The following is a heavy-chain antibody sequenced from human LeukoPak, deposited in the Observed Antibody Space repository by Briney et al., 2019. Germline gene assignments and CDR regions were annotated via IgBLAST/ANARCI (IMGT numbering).Heavy chain of an antibody. Sequence: ASVKVSCKASGYTFTSYYMHWVRQAPGQGLEWMGIINPSGGSTSYAQKFQGRVTMTRDTSTSTVYMELSSLRSEDTAVYYCARERVGYGGNPRLDYWGQGTLVTVSS. D-gene: IGHD4-23*01. J-gene: IGHJ4*02. V-gene: IGHV1-46*01. CDR3: ARERVGYGGNPRLDY. CDR1: GYTFTSYY. CDR2: INPSGGST.